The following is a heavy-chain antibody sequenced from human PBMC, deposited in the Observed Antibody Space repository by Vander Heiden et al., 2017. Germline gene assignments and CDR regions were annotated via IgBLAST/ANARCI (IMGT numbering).Heavy chain of an antibody. CDR2: IRNKAASHTT. J-gene: IGHJ1*01. CDR1: GFTFSDPY. D-gene: IGHD3-22*01. Sequence: EVQLVESGGGLVQPGGSLRLSCVGSGFTFSDPYMDWVRQAPGKGLEWVGRIRNKAASHTTAYAASVEGRFAISRDDSKNSLYLQLNSLKTEDTAMYYCATSPSSGYNWGQGTQVTVSS. V-gene: IGHV3-72*01. CDR3: ATSPSSGYN.